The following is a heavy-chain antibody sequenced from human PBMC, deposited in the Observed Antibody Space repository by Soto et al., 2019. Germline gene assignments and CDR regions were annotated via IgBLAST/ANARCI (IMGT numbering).Heavy chain of an antibody. Sequence: GASVKVCCKASGGTYSSCTMRWVRQAQKQGLEWMGRIIPILGIANYAQKFQGRVTITADKSTSTAYMELSSLRSEDTAVYYCARDVSSGPLTYYYMDVWGKGTTVTVSS. CDR3: ARDVSSGPLTYYYMDV. V-gene: IGHV1-69*04. J-gene: IGHJ6*03. D-gene: IGHD3-10*01. CDR1: GGTYSSCT. CDR2: IIPILGIA.